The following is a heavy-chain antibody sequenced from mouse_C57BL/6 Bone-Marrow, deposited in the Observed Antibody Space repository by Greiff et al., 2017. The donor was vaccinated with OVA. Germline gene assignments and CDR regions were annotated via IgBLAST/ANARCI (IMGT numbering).Heavy chain of an antibody. J-gene: IGHJ3*01. V-gene: IGHV2-5*01. D-gene: IGHD2-3*01. CDR2: IWRGGST. Sequence: QVQLKESGPGLVQPSQSLSITCTVSGFSLTSYGVHWVRQSPGKGLEWLGVIWRGGSTDYNAAFMSRLSITKDNSKSQVFFKMNSLQADDTAIYYCAIKTPYDGYYVGFAYWGQGTLVTVSA. CDR3: AIKTPYDGYYVGFAY. CDR1: GFSLTSYG.